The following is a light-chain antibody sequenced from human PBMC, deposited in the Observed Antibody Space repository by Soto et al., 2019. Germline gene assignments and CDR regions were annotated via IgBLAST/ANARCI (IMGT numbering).Light chain of an antibody. V-gene: IGLV2-23*02. CDR2: EVT. Sequence: QSALTQPASVSGSPGQSITISCTGTSSDVGSDNLVSWYQQHPGKAPKLMIYEVTKRPSGVSNRFSGSKSGNTASLTISGLQAEDNADYYCCSYAGSSTYVVFGGGTQLTVL. J-gene: IGLJ2*01. CDR1: SSDVGSDNL. CDR3: CSYAGSSTYVV.